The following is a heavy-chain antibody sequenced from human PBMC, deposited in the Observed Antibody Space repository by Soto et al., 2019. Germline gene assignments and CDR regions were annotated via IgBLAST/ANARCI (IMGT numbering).Heavy chain of an antibody. Sequence: PGGSLRLSCAASGFTFSSYAMSWVRQAPGKGLERVSAISGSGGSTYYADSVKGRLTISRDNSKNTLYLQMNSLRAEDTAVYYCARYCSSTSCLPYYYYYGMDVWGQGTTVTVSS. CDR2: ISGSGGST. CDR3: ARYCSSTSCLPYYYYYGMDV. V-gene: IGHV3-23*01. J-gene: IGHJ6*02. CDR1: GFTFSSYA. D-gene: IGHD2-2*01.